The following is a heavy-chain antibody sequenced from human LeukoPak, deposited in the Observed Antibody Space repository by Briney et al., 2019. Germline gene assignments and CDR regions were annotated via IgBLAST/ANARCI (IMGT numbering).Heavy chain of an antibody. CDR2: IRYDGSNK. D-gene: IGHD1-26*01. CDR3: AKDVVLLYSESSGAFDI. CDR1: GFTFSSYG. V-gene: IGHV3-30*02. Sequence: PGGSLRLSCAASGFTFSSYGMHWVRQAPGKGLEWVAFIRYDGSNKYYADSVKGRFTISRDNSKNTLYLQMNSLRAEDTAVYYCAKDVVLLYSESSGAFDIWGQGTMVTVSS. J-gene: IGHJ3*02.